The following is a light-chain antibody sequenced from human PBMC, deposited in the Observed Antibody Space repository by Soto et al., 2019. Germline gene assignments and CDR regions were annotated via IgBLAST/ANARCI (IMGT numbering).Light chain of an antibody. V-gene: IGKV1-5*03. CDR1: QTISSW. J-gene: IGKJ1*01. Sequence: DIQITQSPSTVSGSVGDGVTITCRASQTISSWLAWYQQKPGKAPKLLIYKASTLKSGVPSRFSGSGSGTEFTLTISSLQPDDFATYYCQHYNSYSEAFGQGTKVDIK. CDR3: QHYNSYSEA. CDR2: KAS.